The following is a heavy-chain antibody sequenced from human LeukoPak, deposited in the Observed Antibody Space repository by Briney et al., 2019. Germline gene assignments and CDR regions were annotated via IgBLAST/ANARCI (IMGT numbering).Heavy chain of an antibody. D-gene: IGHD6-13*01. CDR2: ISGSGGGT. CDR3: AKGPSSSWFNWFDP. CDR1: GFTFSSYA. Sequence: GGSLRLSCAASGFTFSSYAMSWVRQAPGKGLEWVSAISGSGGGTYYADSVKGRFTISRDNSKNTLYLQMNSLRAEDTALYYCAKGPSSSWFNWFDPWGQGTLVTVSS. J-gene: IGHJ5*02. V-gene: IGHV3-23*01.